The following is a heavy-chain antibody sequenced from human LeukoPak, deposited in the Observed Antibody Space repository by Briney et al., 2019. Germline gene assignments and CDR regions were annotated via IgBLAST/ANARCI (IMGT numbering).Heavy chain of an antibody. V-gene: IGHV4-34*01. CDR1: GGSFSGYY. Sequence: SETLSLTCAVYGGSFSGYYWSWIRQPPGKGLEWTGEINHSGSTNYNPSLKSRVTISVDTSKSQFSLKLSSVTAADTAVYYCARAKGSGSYFNWFDPWGQGTLVTVSS. D-gene: IGHD3-10*01. CDR3: ARAKGSGSYFNWFDP. CDR2: INHSGST. J-gene: IGHJ5*02.